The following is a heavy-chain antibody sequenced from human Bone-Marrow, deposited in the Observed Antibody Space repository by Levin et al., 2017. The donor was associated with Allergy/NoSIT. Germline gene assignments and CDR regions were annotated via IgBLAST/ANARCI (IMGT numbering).Heavy chain of an antibody. D-gene: IGHD5-18*01. CDR2: IYYSGST. V-gene: IGHV4-59*01. Sequence: NPSETLSLTCTVSGGSISSYYWSWIRQPPGKGLEWIGYIYYSGSTNYNPSLKSRVTISVDTSKSQFSLKLSSVTAADTAVYYCARESWSADVDTAMAGLDHAFDIWGQGTMVTVSS. CDR1: GGSISSYY. J-gene: IGHJ3*02. CDR3: ARESWSADVDTAMAGLDHAFDI.